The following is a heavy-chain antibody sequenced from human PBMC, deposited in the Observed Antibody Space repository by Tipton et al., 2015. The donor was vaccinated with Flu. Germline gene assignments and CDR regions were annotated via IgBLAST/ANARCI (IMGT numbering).Heavy chain of an antibody. J-gene: IGHJ4*02. CDR3: ARDPVLDYYDISGYCGRY. CDR1: GYTFTSYY. D-gene: IGHD3-22*01. V-gene: IGHV1-46*01. Sequence: QLVQSGAEVKKPGASVKVSCKASGYTFTSYYMHWVRQAPGQGLEWMGIINPSGGSTSYAQKFQGRVTMTRDTSTSTVYMELSSLSSEDTAVYYCARDPVLDYYDISGYCGRYWGQGTLVTVSS. CDR2: INPSGGST.